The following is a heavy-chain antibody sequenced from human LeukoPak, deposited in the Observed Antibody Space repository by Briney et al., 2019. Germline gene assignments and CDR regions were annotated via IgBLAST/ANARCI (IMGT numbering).Heavy chain of an antibody. D-gene: IGHD3-22*01. CDR1: GYTFTGYY. CDR2: INPNSGGT. V-gene: IGHV1-2*02. CDR3: ARESGNYYDSRADY. J-gene: IGHJ4*02. Sequence: ASVKVSCKASGYTFTGYYMHWVRQAPGQGLEWMGWINPNSGGTNYAQKFQGRVTMTRDTSISTAYMELSRLRSDDTAVYYCARESGNYYDSRADYWGQGTLVTVSS.